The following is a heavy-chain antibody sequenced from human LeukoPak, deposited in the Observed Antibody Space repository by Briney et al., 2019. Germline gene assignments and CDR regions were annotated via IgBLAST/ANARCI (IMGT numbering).Heavy chain of an antibody. CDR2: ISHDGSNK. J-gene: IGHJ4*02. D-gene: IGHD2-2*01. CDR3: ARDQQAIVVVPAALGY. CDR1: GFTFSSYA. V-gene: IGHV3-30-3*01. Sequence: GGSLRLSCAASGFTFSSYAMHWVRQAPGKGLEWVAVISHDGSNKYYADSVKGRFTISRDNSKNTLYLQMNSLRAEDTAVYYCARDQQAIVVVPAALGYWGQGTLVTVSS.